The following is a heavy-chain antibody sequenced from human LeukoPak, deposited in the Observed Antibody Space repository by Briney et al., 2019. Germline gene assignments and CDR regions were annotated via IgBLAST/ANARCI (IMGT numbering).Heavy chain of an antibody. CDR1: GYTFTSYG. D-gene: IGHD6-13*01. V-gene: IGHV1-18*01. CDR2: ISAYNGNT. Sequence: ASVKVSCKASGYTFTSYGISWVRQAPGQGLEWMGWISAYNGNTNYAQKLQGRVTMTTDTSTSTAYMELRSLRSDDTAVYYCAREGYSSSWYSRHGMDVWGQGTTVTVSS. J-gene: IGHJ6*02. CDR3: AREGYSSSWYSRHGMDV.